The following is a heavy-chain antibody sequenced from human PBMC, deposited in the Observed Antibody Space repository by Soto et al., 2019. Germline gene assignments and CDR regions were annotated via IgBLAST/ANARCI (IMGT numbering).Heavy chain of an antibody. V-gene: IGHV1-3*01. Sequence: ASVKVSCKASGYTFTNYGINWVRQAPGQGLEWMGWINAGSGNTKYSQKFQGRITITRDTSASTVYMELSSLRSEDTAVYYCANDIIVIPGAKSLDYWGQGALVTVSS. J-gene: IGHJ4*02. CDR3: ANDIIVIPGAKSLDY. CDR2: INAGSGNT. CDR1: GYTFTNYG. D-gene: IGHD2-2*01.